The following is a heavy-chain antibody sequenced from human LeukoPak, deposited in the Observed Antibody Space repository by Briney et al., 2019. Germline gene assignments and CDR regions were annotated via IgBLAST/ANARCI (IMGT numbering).Heavy chain of an antibody. CDR1: GGSISSYY. CDR3: AGLYSGSYYYYYYMDV. V-gene: IGHV4-59*01. CDR2: IYYSGST. D-gene: IGHD1-26*01. Sequence: SETLSLTCTVSGGSISSYYWSWIRQPPGEGLEWIGYIYYSGSTNYNPSLKSRVTISVDTSKNQFSLKLSSVTAADTAVYYCAGLYSGSYYYYYYMDVWGKGTTVTVSS. J-gene: IGHJ6*03.